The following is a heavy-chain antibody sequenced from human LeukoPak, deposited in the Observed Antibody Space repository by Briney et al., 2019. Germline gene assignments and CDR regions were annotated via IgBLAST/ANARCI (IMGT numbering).Heavy chain of an antibody. Sequence: ASVKVSCKVSGYTLTELSMHWVRQAPGKGLEWMGGFDPEDGETIYAQKFQGRVTMTRDTSISTAYMELSRLRSDDTAVYYCARAGYCSGGSCYSGHWFDPWGQGTLVTVSS. D-gene: IGHD2-15*01. CDR2: FDPEDGET. J-gene: IGHJ5*02. CDR3: ARAGYCSGGSCYSGHWFDP. CDR1: GYTLTELS. V-gene: IGHV1-24*01.